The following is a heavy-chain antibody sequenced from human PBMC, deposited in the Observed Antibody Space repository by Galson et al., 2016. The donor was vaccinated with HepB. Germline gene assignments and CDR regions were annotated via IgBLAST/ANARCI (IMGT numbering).Heavy chain of an antibody. D-gene: IGHD4-11*01. CDR3: ARDGGLDYSRFDY. CDR1: GFNFSSYA. J-gene: IGHJ4*02. CDR2: ILNKGHSYTT. Sequence: SLRLSCAASGFNFSSYAMHWVRQAPGKGLEWVGRILNKGHSYTTQYAASVEGRFTISRDDSKNSLYLQMNSLKTEDTAVYYCARDGGLDYSRFDYWGQGTLVTVSS. V-gene: IGHV3-72*01.